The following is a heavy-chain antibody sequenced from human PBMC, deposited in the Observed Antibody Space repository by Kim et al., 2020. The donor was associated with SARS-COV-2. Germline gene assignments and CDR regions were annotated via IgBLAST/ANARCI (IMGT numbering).Heavy chain of an antibody. D-gene: IGHD3-22*01. V-gene: IGHV3-23*01. Sequence: GGSLRLSCAASGFTFSSYAMSWVRQAPGKGLEWVSAISGGGGSTYYADSVKGRFTISRDSSKNTLYLQMNSLRAEDTAVYYCAKDSVPMIVVVRPNAFDIWGQGTMVTVSS. CDR2: ISGGGGST. CDR3: AKDSVPMIVVVRPNAFDI. CDR1: GFTFSSYA. J-gene: IGHJ3*02.